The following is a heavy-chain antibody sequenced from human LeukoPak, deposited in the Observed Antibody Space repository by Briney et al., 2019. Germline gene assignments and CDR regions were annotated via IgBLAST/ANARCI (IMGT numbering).Heavy chain of an antibody. J-gene: IGHJ4*02. V-gene: IGHV4-39*07. CDR2: IYYSGST. CDR1: GGSISSSSYY. Sequence: SETLSLTCTVSGGSISSSSYYWGWIRQPPGKGLEWIGSIYYSGSTYYNPSLKSRVTISVDTSKNQFSLKLSSVTAADTAVYNCAREVIVVVPAAGFDYWGQGTLVTVSS. D-gene: IGHD2-2*01. CDR3: AREVIVVVPAAGFDY.